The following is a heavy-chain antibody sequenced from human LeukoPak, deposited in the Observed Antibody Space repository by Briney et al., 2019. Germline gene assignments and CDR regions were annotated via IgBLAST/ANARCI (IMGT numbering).Heavy chain of an antibody. J-gene: IGHJ5*02. V-gene: IGHV4-61*02. CDR3: ARRDSSGYYDWLDR. D-gene: IGHD3-22*01. Sequence: SETLSLTCSVSAGSISSVSYYWSWIRQPPGQGLEWIGRIHTSGTTHYNPSLKRRVTTSLDTSTNKVSLKLYAVTAAATAVDYWARRDSSGYYDWLDRRGGGSLVSV. CDR2: IHTSGTT. CDR1: AGSISSVSYY.